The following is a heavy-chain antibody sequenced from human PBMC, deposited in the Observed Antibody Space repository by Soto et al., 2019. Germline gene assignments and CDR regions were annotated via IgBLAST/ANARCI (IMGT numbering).Heavy chain of an antibody. V-gene: IGHV1-46*01. D-gene: IGHD3-22*01. Sequence: GASVKVSCKASGYTFTSYYMHWVRQAPGQGLEWMGIINPSGGSTSYAQKFQGRVTMTRDTSTSTVYMELSSLRSEDTAVYYCARGMITMIVVVITDDAFDIWGQGTMVTVSS. CDR2: INPSGGST. CDR1: GYTFTSYY. CDR3: ARGMITMIVVVITDDAFDI. J-gene: IGHJ3*02.